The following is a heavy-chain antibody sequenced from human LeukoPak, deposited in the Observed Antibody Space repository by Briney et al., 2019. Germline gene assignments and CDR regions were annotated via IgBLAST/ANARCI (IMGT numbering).Heavy chain of an antibody. D-gene: IGHD3-10*01. CDR2: INPNSGDT. CDR3: ARGRLGSGSQYDAFDI. J-gene: IGHJ3*02. V-gene: IGHV1-2*02. Sequence: ASVKVSCKASGYTFTGYYMHWVRQAPGQGLEWMGWINPNSGDTSYAQKFQGRVTMTRDTSINTAYMEMSRLRSDDTAVFYCARGRLGSGSQYDAFDIWGQGTMVTVSS. CDR1: GYTFTGYY.